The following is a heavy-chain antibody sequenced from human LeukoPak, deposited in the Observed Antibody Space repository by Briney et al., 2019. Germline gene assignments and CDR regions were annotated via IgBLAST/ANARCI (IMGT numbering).Heavy chain of an antibody. CDR1: GYSISSGYY. CDR3: ARGPSGRYYYDSSGYLTPHYYYMDV. D-gene: IGHD3-22*01. Sequence: SETLSLTCTVSGYSISSGYYWSWIRQPPGKGLEWIGEINHSGSTNYNPSLKSRVTISVDTSKNQFSLKLSSVTAADAAVYYCARGPSGRYYYDSSGYLTPHYYYMDVWGKGTTVTVSS. CDR2: INHSGST. V-gene: IGHV4-38-2*02. J-gene: IGHJ6*03.